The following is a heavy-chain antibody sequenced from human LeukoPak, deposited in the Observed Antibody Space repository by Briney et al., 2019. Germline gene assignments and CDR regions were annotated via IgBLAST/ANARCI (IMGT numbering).Heavy chain of an antibody. CDR3: ARDIRQLVGYYYYYYMDV. CDR1: GGSISSYY. CDR2: IYYSGST. D-gene: IGHD6-13*01. J-gene: IGHJ6*03. Sequence: SETLSLTCTVSGGSISSYYWSWIRQPPGKGLEWIGYIYYSGSTNYNPSLKSRVTISVDTSKNQFSLKLSSVTAADTAVYYCARDIRQLVGYYYYYYMDVWGKGTTVTISS. V-gene: IGHV4-59*01.